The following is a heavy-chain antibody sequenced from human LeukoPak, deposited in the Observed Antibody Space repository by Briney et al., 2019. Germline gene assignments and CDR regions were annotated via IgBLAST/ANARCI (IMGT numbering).Heavy chain of an antibody. CDR2: ISGSGGST. Sequence: GGSLRLSCAASGFTFSSYAMSWVRQAPRKGLEWVSAISGSGGSTYYADSVKGRFTISRDNSKNTLYLQMNSLRAEDTAVYYCAAFSSSIGSRFDYWGQGTLVTVSS. CDR3: AAFSSSIGSRFDY. CDR1: GFTFSSYA. V-gene: IGHV3-23*01. D-gene: IGHD6-13*01. J-gene: IGHJ4*02.